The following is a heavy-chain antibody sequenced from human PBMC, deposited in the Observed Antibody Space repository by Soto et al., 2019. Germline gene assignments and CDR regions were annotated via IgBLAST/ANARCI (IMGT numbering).Heavy chain of an antibody. J-gene: IGHJ4*02. V-gene: IGHV3-73*01. CDR1: GFTFSGSA. Sequence: EVQLVESGGGLVQPGGSLKLSCAASGFTFSGSAMHWVRQASGKGLEWVGRIRSKANSYATAYAASVKGRFTISRDDSKNTAYLQMNSLTTEDTAVYYCTRIRAGGSDYWGQGTLVTVSS. CDR2: IRSKANSYAT. D-gene: IGHD2-15*01. CDR3: TRIRAGGSDY.